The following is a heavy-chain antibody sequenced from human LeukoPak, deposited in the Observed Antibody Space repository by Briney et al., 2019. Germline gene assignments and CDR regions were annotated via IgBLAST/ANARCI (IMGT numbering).Heavy chain of an antibody. Sequence: ASVKLSCKASGYTFTDYYMHWVRQAPGQGLEWMGWINPNSGGTNYAQKFQGRVTMTRDTSISTAYMELSRLRSDDTAVYYCARASYYYDSSGYPGHYFDYWGQGTLVTVSS. CDR2: INPNSGGT. V-gene: IGHV1-2*02. CDR1: GYTFTDYY. D-gene: IGHD3-22*01. CDR3: ARASYYYDSSGYPGHYFDY. J-gene: IGHJ4*02.